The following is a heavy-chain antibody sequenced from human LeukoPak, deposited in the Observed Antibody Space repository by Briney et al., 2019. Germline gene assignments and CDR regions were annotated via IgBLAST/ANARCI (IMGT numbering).Heavy chain of an antibody. V-gene: IGHV3-23*01. CDR2: VSSSGGDT. Sequence: GGSLRLSCAASGFTFSSYAMSWVRQAPGKGLEWVSAVSSSGGDTYYADSVKGRFTISRDDSKNTLYLQMNSLRAEDTAVYYCAKGSGSYKGIDYWGQGTLVTVSS. CDR3: AKGSGSYKGIDY. D-gene: IGHD3-10*01. J-gene: IGHJ4*02. CDR1: GFTFSSYA.